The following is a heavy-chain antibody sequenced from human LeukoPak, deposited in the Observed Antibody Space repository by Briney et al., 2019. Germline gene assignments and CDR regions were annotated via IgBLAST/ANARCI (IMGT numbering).Heavy chain of an antibody. D-gene: IGHD1-26*01. J-gene: IGHJ6*03. CDR1: GFTFSSYS. V-gene: IGHV3-21*01. Sequence: GGSLRLSCAASGFTFSSYSMNWVRQTPGKGLEWVSSITRGSIYTFYADSVKGRFTISRDNAKNSLSLQMNSLRAEDTAVYYCARDPYNGSYGDDYYYYMDVWGKGTTVTISS. CDR2: ITRGSIYT. CDR3: ARDPYNGSYGDDYYYYMDV.